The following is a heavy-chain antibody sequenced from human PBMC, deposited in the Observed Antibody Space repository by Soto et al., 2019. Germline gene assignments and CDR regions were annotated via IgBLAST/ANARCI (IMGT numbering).Heavy chain of an antibody. J-gene: IGHJ6*02. CDR1: GFTFSTYS. CDR2: SSSSSSTI. CDR3: ASSTSCYGCYFYYGIDV. V-gene: IGHV3-48*01. D-gene: IGHD2-2*01. Sequence: PGGSLRLSCAASGFTFSTYSMNWVRQAPGKGLEWVSYSSSSSSTIFYTDSVKGRFTVSRDNAKNSLYLQMNSLRAEDTAVYYCASSTSCYGCYFYYGIDVWGQGTTVTVSS.